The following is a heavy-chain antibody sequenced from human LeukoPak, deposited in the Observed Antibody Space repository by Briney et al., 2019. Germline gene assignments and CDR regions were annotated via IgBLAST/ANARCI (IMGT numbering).Heavy chain of an antibody. D-gene: IGHD5-12*01. CDR3: AKGAQRGYSAPGVFDM. CDR2: ISGSGGTT. V-gene: IGHV3-23*01. J-gene: IGHJ3*02. Sequence: PGGSLRPSCAASGFTFRNHWMHWVRQAPGKGLEWVSTISGSGGTTYYADSVKGRFTMSRDDSKNTLYLNMKSLTADDAAIYYCAKGAQRGYSAPGVFDMWGRGTIVTVSS. CDR1: GFTFRNHW.